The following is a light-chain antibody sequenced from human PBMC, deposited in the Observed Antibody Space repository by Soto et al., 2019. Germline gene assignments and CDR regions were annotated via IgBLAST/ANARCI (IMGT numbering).Light chain of an antibody. Sequence: EIVLTQSPGTLSLSPGERATLSCRASQSVSRYLAWYQQQPGQAPRLLIYDASNRATGIPARFSGSGSGTDFTLTISSLEPEDFAVYYCQQRSNWITFGQGTRLENK. J-gene: IGKJ5*01. CDR2: DAS. CDR1: QSVSRY. V-gene: IGKV3-11*01. CDR3: QQRSNWIT.